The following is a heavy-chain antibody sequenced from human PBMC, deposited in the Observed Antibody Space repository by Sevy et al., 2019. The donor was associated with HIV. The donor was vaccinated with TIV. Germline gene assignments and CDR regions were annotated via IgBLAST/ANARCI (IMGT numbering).Heavy chain of an antibody. D-gene: IGHD1-26*01. CDR1: GDSITSLY. CDR2: IYYNGNT. V-gene: IGHV4-59*08. CDR3: AGENAWGKGYS. Sequence: SETLSLTCTVSGDSITSLYWGWIRQPPGKGLEWIANIYYNGNTNYNPSLKSRVTISLDTSKNHFSLRLSSVTAADTAIYYGAGENAWGKGYSWGQGTLVTVSS. J-gene: IGHJ4*02.